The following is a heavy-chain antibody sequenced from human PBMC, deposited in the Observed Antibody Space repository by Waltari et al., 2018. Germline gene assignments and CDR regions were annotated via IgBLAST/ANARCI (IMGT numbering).Heavy chain of an antibody. CDR2: SNHSGST. Sequence: QVQLQQWGAGLLKPSETLSLTCAVYGGSFSGYYWSWIRQPPGKGLEWIGESNHSGSTNYNPSLKSRVTISVDTSKNQFALKLSAVTAADTAVYYCARLGTMVRHGMDVWGQGTTVTVSS. J-gene: IGHJ6*02. CDR3: ARLGTMVRHGMDV. V-gene: IGHV4-34*01. CDR1: GGSFSGYY. D-gene: IGHD3-10*01.